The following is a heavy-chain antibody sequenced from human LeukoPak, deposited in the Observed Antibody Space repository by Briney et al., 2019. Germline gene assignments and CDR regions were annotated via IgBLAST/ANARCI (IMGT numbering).Heavy chain of an antibody. D-gene: IGHD3-22*01. CDR3: ARTYDSSTPYNYYYMDV. CDR1: GFTFSSYG. Sequence: ETGGSLRLSCAASGFTFSSYGMHWVRQAPGKGLEWVAFIRYDGSNEYYADSVKGRFTIARDNSKDTLFLQMNSLRVEDTAVYYCARTYDSSTPYNYYYMDVWGKGTTVTVSS. CDR2: IRYDGSNE. V-gene: IGHV3-30*02. J-gene: IGHJ6*03.